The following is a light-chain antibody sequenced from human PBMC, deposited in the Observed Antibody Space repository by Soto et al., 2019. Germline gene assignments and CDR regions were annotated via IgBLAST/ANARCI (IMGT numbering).Light chain of an antibody. Sequence: DIQMTRSPWTLSAYLGRIVTITCRVSQSISSWLAWYQQKPGKAPKLLIYDASSLESGVPSRFSGSGSGTEFTLTISSLQPDDFATYYCQQYNSYSTFGQGTKVDIK. CDR1: QSISSW. V-gene: IGKV1-5*01. J-gene: IGKJ1*01. CDR3: QQYNSYST. CDR2: DAS.